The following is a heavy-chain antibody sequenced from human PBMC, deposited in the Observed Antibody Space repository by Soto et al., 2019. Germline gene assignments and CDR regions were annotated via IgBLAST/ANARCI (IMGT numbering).Heavy chain of an antibody. D-gene: IGHD3-3*01. Sequence: GGSLRLSCVASGFTFGDYGMHWVRQAPDKGLEWVAFIWYDGNKKFYGDSVRGRFTISRDNSRNTLYLQVDSLRVEDTAVYYCARDRLYDALPHSWGQGTMVTVSS. CDR2: IWYDGNKK. CDR1: GFTFGDYG. J-gene: IGHJ3*01. V-gene: IGHV3-33*01. CDR3: ARDRLYDALPHS.